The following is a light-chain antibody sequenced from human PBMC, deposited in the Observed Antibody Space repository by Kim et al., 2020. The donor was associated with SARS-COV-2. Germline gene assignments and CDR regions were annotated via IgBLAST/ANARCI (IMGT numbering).Light chain of an antibody. CDR3: QAWDSSTHVV. V-gene: IGLV3-1*01. CDR1: KLGDKY. Sequence: VSTGQTASITCSGDKLGDKYACLYQQKPGQSPVLVIYQDSKRPSGIPERFSGSNSGNTATLTISGTQAMDEADYYCQAWDSSTHVVFGGGTQLTVL. CDR2: QDS. J-gene: IGLJ2*01.